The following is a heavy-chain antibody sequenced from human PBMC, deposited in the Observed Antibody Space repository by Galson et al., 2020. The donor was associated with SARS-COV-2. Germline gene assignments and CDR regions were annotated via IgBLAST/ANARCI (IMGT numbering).Heavy chain of an antibody. V-gene: IGHV4-59*11. CDR2: VYDKRSS. CDR3: ARGDYNSVTAYFDGFDS. Sequence: SETLSLTCTVSGDSITRRYWSWLRQSPEEGLEWIGYVYDKRSSNYNPSLTSRVSMSAETSTNSFSLRLKSLTAADTAVYYCARGDYNSVTAYFDGFDSWGQGIPVTVSS. D-gene: IGHD3-9*01. CDR1: GDSITRRY. J-gene: IGHJ4*02.